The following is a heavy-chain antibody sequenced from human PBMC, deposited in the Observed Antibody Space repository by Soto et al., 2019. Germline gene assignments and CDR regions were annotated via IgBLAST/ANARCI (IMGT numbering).Heavy chain of an antibody. CDR2: IQVSGGT. CDR1: GVSISSGGHY. D-gene: IGHD2-15*01. Sequence: QVQLQESGPGLVRPSQTLSLTCTVSGVSISSGGHYWSWVRQTPGKGLEWVGYIQVSGGTFYNPSLEGRVSMSVDTSKNQFSLDLTSVTAADTAVYYCLRDTSWSRPYWGQGTLVTVSS. V-gene: IGHV4-30-4*01. J-gene: IGHJ4*02. CDR3: LRDTSWSRPY.